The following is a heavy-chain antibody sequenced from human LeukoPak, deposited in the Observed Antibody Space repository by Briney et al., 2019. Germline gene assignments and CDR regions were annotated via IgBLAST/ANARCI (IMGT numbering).Heavy chain of an antibody. CDR3: ARQGSSRTSYFDY. D-gene: IGHD6-13*01. V-gene: IGHV1-69*04. J-gene: IGHJ4*02. CDR2: IIPILAIA. CDR1: GYTFTSYG. Sequence: SVKVSCKASGYTFTSYGISWVRQAPGQGLEWMGMIIPILAIANYAQKFQGRVTITADKSTSTAYMELSSLRSEDTAVYYCARQGSSRTSYFDYWGQGTLVTVSS.